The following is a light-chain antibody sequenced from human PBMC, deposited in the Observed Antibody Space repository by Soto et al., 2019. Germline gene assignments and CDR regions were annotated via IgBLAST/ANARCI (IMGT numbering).Light chain of an antibody. CDR3: QQSYSTLRS. J-gene: IGKJ5*01. CDR1: QSISSY. Sequence: DLQMTQSPSSLSDSVGHRVTITCRASQSISSYLNWYQQKPGKAPKLLIYAASSLQSGVPSRFSGSGSGTDFTLTISSLQPEDFATYYCQQSYSTLRSFGQGTRLEIK. V-gene: IGKV1-39*01. CDR2: AAS.